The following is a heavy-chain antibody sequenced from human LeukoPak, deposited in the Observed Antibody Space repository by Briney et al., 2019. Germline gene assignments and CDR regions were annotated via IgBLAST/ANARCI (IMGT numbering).Heavy chain of an antibody. Sequence: SEILSLTCTVSGYSISSGYYWGWIRQPPGKGLKWIGSISHSGSTYYNPSLKSRVTISVDTSKNQFSLKLSSLTAADTAVYYCARLRRSRLAEFDYWGQGTLVTVSS. V-gene: IGHV4-38-2*02. CDR3: ARLRRSRLAEFDY. CDR1: GYSISSGYY. CDR2: ISHSGST. D-gene: IGHD3-3*02. J-gene: IGHJ4*02.